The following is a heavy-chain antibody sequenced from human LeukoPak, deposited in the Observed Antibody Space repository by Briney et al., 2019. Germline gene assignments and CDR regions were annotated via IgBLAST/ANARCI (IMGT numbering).Heavy chain of an antibody. D-gene: IGHD6-13*01. CDR3: ARRVADSWYFDY. Sequence: GESLKISCRGSGYSFTTYWIGWVRRMPGKGLEWMGIIYPGDSDTRYSPSFQGQVTISADKSISTAYLQWSSLKASDTAIYYCARRVADSWYFDYWGQGTPVTVSS. CDR1: GYSFTTYW. V-gene: IGHV5-51*01. CDR2: IYPGDSDT. J-gene: IGHJ4*02.